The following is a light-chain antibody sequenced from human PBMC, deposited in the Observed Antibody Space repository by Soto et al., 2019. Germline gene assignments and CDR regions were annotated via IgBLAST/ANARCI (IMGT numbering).Light chain of an antibody. J-gene: IGLJ1*01. CDR3: CSYTSSAPYV. CDR2: DHN. V-gene: IGLV2-11*01. CDR1: SSDVSAYEY. Sequence: QSALTQPRSVSGSPGQSVTISCTGTSSDVSAYEYVSWYQHHPGRPPKLIIYDHNKRPSGVPDRFSGSKSGNTASLTISGLQAADEAAYYCCSYTSSAPYVFGAGTKVTVL.